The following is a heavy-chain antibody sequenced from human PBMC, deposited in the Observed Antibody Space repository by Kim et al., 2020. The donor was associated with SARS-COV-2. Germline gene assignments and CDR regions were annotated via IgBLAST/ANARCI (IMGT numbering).Heavy chain of an antibody. CDR1: GFSVSNHY. Sequence: GRSLRLSCAASGFSVSNHYMTWVRQPPGTGLNWVAVIYVGDATFYADSVRGRFTISRDNSKNTLYLQMNSLRPEDTAVYYCAKDDDLGFWHWGQGTLVTVSS. CDR3: AKDDDLGFWH. V-gene: IGHV3-53*05. CDR2: IYVGDAT. D-gene: IGHD3-3*01. J-gene: IGHJ4*02.